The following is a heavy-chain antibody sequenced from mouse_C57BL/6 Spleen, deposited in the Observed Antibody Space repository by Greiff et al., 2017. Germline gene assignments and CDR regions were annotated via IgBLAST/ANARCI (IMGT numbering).Heavy chain of an antibody. CDR1: GYTFTSYW. CDR3: ARAHYCSSSFAY. V-gene: IGHV1-55*01. CDR2: IYPGSGST. Sequence: VQLQQSGAELVKPGASVKMSCKASGYTFTSYWITWVKQRPGQGLEWIGDIYPGSGSTNYNEKFKGKATLTVDTSSSTAYMQLSSLTSEDSAVYYCARAHYCSSSFAYWGQGTMVTVSA. D-gene: IGHD1-1*01. J-gene: IGHJ3*01.